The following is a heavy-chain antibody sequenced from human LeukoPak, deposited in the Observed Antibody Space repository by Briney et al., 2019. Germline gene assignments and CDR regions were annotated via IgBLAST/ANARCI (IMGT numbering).Heavy chain of an antibody. J-gene: IGHJ5*02. CDR3: ARHVENDEHWLVQGWFDP. V-gene: IGHV4-39*01. Sequence: SETLSLTCTVSGGSISSSSYYWGWIRQPPGKGLEWIGSIYYSGSTYYNPSLKSRVTISVDTSKNQFSLKLSSVTAADTAVYYCARHVENDEHWLVQGWFDPWGQGTLVTVSS. CDR2: IYYSGST. D-gene: IGHD6-19*01. CDR1: GGSISSSSYY.